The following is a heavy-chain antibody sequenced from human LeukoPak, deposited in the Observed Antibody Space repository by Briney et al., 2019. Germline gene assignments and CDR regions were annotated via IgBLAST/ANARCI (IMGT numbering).Heavy chain of an antibody. CDR3: ARGSGGYYLFDY. J-gene: IGHJ4*02. V-gene: IGHV4-4*07. CDR2: IYTSGST. CDR1: GGSISSYY. D-gene: IGHD3-22*01. Sequence: SETLSLTCTVSGGSISSYYWNWIRQPAGKALEWIGRIYTSGSTNYNPSLKSRVTMSVDTSKSQFSLKLTSVTAADTAVYYCARGSGGYYLFDYWGQGTLVTVSS.